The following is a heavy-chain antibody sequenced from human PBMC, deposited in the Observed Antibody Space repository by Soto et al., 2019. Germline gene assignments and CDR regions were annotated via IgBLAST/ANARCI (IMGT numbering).Heavy chain of an antibody. CDR3: ARDRGVAPPVAGNTHYYYYMDV. V-gene: IGHV1-18*01. Sequence: QDQLVQSGVEVKKPGASVKVSCKASGYSFTNYGITWVRQAPGQGFEWMGWIRADNGNTNYAQKFQGRVTMTTDASTSTAYLELRSLRSDDTAVYYCARDRGVAPPVAGNTHYYYYMDVWGKGTTVTVSS. CDR1: GYSFTNYG. J-gene: IGHJ6*03. D-gene: IGHD6-19*01. CDR2: IRADNGNT.